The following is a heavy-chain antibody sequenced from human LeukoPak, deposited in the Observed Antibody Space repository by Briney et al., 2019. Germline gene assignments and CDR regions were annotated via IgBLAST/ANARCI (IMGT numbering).Heavy chain of an antibody. CDR1: GYTFTDYN. V-gene: IGHV1-2*06. CDR2: IKPKSGDT. J-gene: IGHJ5*02. Sequence: GASVKVSCKASGYTFTDYNIHWVRQAPGQGLEWMGRIKPKSGDTKYTKRFQGRVTMTRDTSIGTAYMELSGLRSDGTAVYYCARNAGYGDLAWGQGTLVTVS. D-gene: IGHD4-17*01. CDR3: ARNAGYGDLA.